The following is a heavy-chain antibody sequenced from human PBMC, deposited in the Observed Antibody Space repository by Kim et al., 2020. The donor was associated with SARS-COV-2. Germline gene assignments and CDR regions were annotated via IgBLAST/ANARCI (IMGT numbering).Heavy chain of an antibody. V-gene: IGHV5-51*01. CDR3: ARSDYYDSSGYTRTEFDY. D-gene: IGHD3-22*01. CDR2: IYPGDSDT. Sequence: GESLKISCKGSGYSFTSYWIGWVRQMPGKGLEWMGIIYPGDSDTRYSPSFQGQVTISADKSISTAYLQWSSLKASDTAMYYCARSDYYDSSGYTRTEFDYWGQGTLVTVSS. J-gene: IGHJ4*02. CDR1: GYSFTSYW.